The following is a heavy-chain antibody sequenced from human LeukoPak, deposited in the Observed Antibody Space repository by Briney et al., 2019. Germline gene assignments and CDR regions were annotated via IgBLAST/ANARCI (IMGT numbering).Heavy chain of an antibody. CDR1: GYTFSDYD. V-gene: IGHV1-8*01. CDR2: MNPNSGKT. Sequence: ASVKVSCKASGYTFSDYDINWVRQATGQGLEWMGWMNPNSGKTGYAQKFQDRVTMTRNTSINTAYMELTGLTSEDTAVYYCARGSSGYHKYFDYWGPGSLVTVSS. CDR3: ARGSSGYHKYFDY. J-gene: IGHJ4*02. D-gene: IGHD6-19*01.